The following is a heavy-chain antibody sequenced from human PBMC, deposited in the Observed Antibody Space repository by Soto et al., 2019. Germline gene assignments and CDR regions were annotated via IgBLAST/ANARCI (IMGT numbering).Heavy chain of an antibody. J-gene: IGHJ4*02. Sequence: EVQLLESGGDLVQPGGSLRLSCAASGFTFRNYAMSWVRQAPGKGLEWVSSISGSGISTSYADSVKGRFTISRDNSKNTLYLQMNSLRAEDTAIYYCAKEVGASNWGQGTLVTVSS. CDR3: AKEVGASN. CDR1: GFTFRNYA. D-gene: IGHD1-26*01. V-gene: IGHV3-23*01. CDR2: ISGSGIST.